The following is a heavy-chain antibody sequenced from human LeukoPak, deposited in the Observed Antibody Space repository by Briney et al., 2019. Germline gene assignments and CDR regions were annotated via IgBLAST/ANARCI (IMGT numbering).Heavy chain of an antibody. Sequence: GGSLRLSCAASGFTFSSYSMNWVRQAPGKGLEWVSSINSDSSLMFYAESVKGRFTISRDNARNSLCLQMNSLRAEDTAVYYCIRDLFDDYSLDYWGQGALVTVSS. CDR1: GFTFSSYS. V-gene: IGHV3-21*01. J-gene: IGHJ4*02. CDR2: INSDSSLM. CDR3: IRDLFDDYSLDY. D-gene: IGHD3-16*01.